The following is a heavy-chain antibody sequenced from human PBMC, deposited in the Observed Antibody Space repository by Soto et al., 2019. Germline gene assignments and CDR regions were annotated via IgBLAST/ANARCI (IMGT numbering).Heavy chain of an antibody. CDR1: GFTFSSYV. CDR3: AKDLSRTWYPYYFDC. Sequence: GGSLRLSCAASGFTFSSYVMNWVRQAPGKGLEWVSGVSGSGGGTYYSDSVKGRFTISRDNSKNTLYLHMNSLRAEDTAVYYCAKDLSRTWYPYYFDCWGQGTLVTVSS. V-gene: IGHV3-23*01. CDR2: VSGSGGGT. J-gene: IGHJ4*02. D-gene: IGHD6-13*01.